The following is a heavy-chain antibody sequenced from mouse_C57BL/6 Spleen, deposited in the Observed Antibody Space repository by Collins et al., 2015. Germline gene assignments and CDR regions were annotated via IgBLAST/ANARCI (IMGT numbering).Heavy chain of an antibody. CDR3: ARSDYDYDRAWFAY. J-gene: IGHJ3*01. Sequence: QVQLQQPGAELVRPGSSVKLSCKASGYTFTSYWMHWVKQRPIQGLEWIGNIDPSDSETRYNQKFKDKATLTVDKSSSTAYMQLSSLTSEDSAVYYCARSDYDYDRAWFAYWGQGTLVTVSA. CDR1: GYTFTSYW. V-gene: IGHV1-52*01. CDR2: IDPSDSET. D-gene: IGHD2-4*01.